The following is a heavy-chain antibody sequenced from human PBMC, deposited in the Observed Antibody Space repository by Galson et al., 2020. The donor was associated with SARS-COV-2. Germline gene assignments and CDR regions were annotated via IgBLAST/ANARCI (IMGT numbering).Heavy chain of an antibody. CDR1: GFPFISYS. V-gene: IGHV3-21*01. CDR2: ISAGSTYT. D-gene: IGHD3-16*01. Sequence: GGSLRLSCAASGFPFISYSMNWVRQAPGKGLEWVSSISAGSTYTYYADSVKGRFTISRDNAKNSLYLQMNSLRAGDTAVYYCARVGDMATTPADYHYYGLDVWGQGTTVTVSS. J-gene: IGHJ6*02. CDR3: ARVGDMATTPADYHYYGLDV.